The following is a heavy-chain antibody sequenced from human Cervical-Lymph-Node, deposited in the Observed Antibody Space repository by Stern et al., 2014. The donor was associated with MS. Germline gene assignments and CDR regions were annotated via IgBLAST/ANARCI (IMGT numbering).Heavy chain of an antibody. D-gene: IGHD4-23*01. J-gene: IGHJ1*01. CDR1: GFTFSSSD. CDR2: IWDDGSNR. V-gene: IGHV3-33*01. Sequence: VHLVESGGGVVQPGRSLRLSCAASGFTFSSSDMHWVRQAPGKGLEWLAIIWDDGSNRYYADSVKGRFTISRDNSKNTLYLQMNSLRAEDTAVYYCAREGGNTAEYFQHWGQGTLVTVSS. CDR3: AREGGNTAEYFQH.